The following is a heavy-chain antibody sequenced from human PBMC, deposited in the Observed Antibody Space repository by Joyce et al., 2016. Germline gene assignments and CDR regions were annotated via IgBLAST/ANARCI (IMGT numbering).Heavy chain of an antibody. CDR3: ARNSAPRASTYYGLDV. V-gene: IGHV3-21*01. J-gene: IGHJ6*02. CDR2: ISSNRNYI. Sequence: EVQLVESGGGLVRPGGSLRLSCAASGFTFSSYSINWVRQAPGKGLEWVSFISSNRNYIYYADSVKGRFTISRDNAKSSLFLQMDSLRAEDTAVYYCARNSAPRASTYYGLDVWGQGTTVTVSS. CDR1: GFTFSSYS. D-gene: IGHD5/OR15-5a*01.